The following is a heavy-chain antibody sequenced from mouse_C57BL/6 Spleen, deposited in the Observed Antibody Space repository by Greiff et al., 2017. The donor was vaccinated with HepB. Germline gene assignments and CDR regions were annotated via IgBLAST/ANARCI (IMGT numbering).Heavy chain of an antibody. CDR3: AREVITTVVATEDAMDY. J-gene: IGHJ4*01. D-gene: IGHD1-1*01. CDR1: GYSFTDYN. Sequence: EVQLQQSGPELVKPGASVKISCKASGYSFTDYNMNWVKQSNGKSLEWIGVINPNYGTTSYNQKFKGKATLTVDQSSSTAYMQLNSLTSEDSAVYYCAREVITTVVATEDAMDYWGQGTSVTVSS. V-gene: IGHV1-39*01. CDR2: INPNYGTT.